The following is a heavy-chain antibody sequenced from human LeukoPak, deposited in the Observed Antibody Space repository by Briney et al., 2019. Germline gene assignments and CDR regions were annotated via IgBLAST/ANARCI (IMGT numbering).Heavy chain of an antibody. Sequence: SETLSLTCTVSGGSTSNYYWSWIRQPAGKGLEWIGRIYTSGSTNYNPSLKSRVTMSVDTSKNQFSLKLSSVTAADTAVYYCARESYSSSYLFDYWGQGTLVTVSS. J-gene: IGHJ4*02. D-gene: IGHD6-6*01. CDR2: IYTSGST. CDR1: GGSTSNYY. CDR3: ARESYSSSYLFDY. V-gene: IGHV4-4*07.